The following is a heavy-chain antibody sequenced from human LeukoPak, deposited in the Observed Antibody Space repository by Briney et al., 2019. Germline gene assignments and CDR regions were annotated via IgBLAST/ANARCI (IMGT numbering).Heavy chain of an antibody. CDR2: IDDSGST. D-gene: IGHD3-16*01. V-gene: IGHV4-59*01. CDR1: GGSISSYY. Sequence: SETLSLTCTLSGGSISSYYWSRIRQPPGKGLEWIGYIDDSGSTNYNPSLKSRVTISVDTSKNQFSLKLSSVTAADTAVYYCARERGDFRFVDIWGQGTMVIVSP. CDR3: ARERGDFRFVDI. J-gene: IGHJ3*02.